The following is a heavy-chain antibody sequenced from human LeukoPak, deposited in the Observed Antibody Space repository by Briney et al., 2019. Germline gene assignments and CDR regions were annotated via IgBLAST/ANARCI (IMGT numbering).Heavy chain of an antibody. V-gene: IGHV7-4-1*02. Sequence: ASVKVSCKASGYTFTSYAMNWVRQAPGQGLEWMGWINTNTGNPTYAQGFTGRFVFSLDTSVSTAYLQISSLKAEDTAVYYCARGESLLIWFGEFPVGYWGQGTLVTVSS. D-gene: IGHD3-10*01. CDR2: INTNTGNP. J-gene: IGHJ4*02. CDR3: ARGESLLIWFGEFPVGY. CDR1: GYTFTSYA.